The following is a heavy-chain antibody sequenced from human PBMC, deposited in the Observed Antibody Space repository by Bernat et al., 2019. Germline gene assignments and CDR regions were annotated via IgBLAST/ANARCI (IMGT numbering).Heavy chain of an antibody. CDR3: ARQEIIYYYGSGSPNHAFDI. D-gene: IGHD3-10*01. CDR1: GGSISSSSYY. V-gene: IGHV4-39*01. Sequence: QLQLQESGPGLVKPSETLSLTCTVSGGSISSSSYYWGWIRQPPGKGLEWIGSIYYSGSTYYNPSLKSRVTISVDTSKNQFSLKLSSVTAADTAVYYCARQEIIYYYGSGSPNHAFDIWGQGTMVTVS. CDR2: IYYSGST. J-gene: IGHJ3*02.